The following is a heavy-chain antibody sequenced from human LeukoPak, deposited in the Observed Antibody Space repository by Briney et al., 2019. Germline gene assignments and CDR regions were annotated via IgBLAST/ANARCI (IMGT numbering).Heavy chain of an antibody. V-gene: IGHV4-59*01. J-gene: IGHJ6*03. D-gene: IGHD3-3*01. CDR1: GGSISSYY. CDR3: ARGRSGYYHYYYMDV. CDR2: NHYSGST. Sequence: PSETLSLTCTVSGGSISSYYWSWIRQPPGKGLEWIGYNHYSGSTNYNPSLKSRVTISVDTSKNQFSLRLSSVTAADTAVYYCARGRSGYYHYYYMDVWGKGTPVTVSS.